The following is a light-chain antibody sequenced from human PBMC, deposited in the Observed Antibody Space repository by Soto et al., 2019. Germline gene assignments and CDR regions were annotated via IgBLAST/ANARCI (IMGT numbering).Light chain of an antibody. Sequence: EIVMTQSPATLSVSPGKRATLSCRASQTVSSNLAWYLQKPGQAPRLVIYGASTRATGIPARFSGSGSGTEFTLTISGLQSEDLAVYYCQQYKNWPWTFGQGTKVEIK. CDR1: QTVSSN. V-gene: IGKV3-15*01. CDR2: GAS. J-gene: IGKJ1*01. CDR3: QQYKNWPWT.